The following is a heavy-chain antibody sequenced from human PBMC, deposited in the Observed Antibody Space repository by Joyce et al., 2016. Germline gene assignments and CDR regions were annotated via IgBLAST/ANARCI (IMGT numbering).Heavy chain of an antibody. Sequence: QVQLVQSGAEVKKPGASVKVSCKASGYTFTGYYMHWVRQAPGQGLEWMGWINPNSGGTNYAQKFQGRVTMTRDTSISTAYMELSRLRSDDTAVYYGARDTTSSGWMTYYYYYYGMDVWGQGTTVTVSS. CDR2: INPNSGGT. J-gene: IGHJ6*02. CDR1: GYTFTGYY. V-gene: IGHV1-2*02. D-gene: IGHD6-19*01. CDR3: ARDTTSSGWMTYYYYYYGMDV.